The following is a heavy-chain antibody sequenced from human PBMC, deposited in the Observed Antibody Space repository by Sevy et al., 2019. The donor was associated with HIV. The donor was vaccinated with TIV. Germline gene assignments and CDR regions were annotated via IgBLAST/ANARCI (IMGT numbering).Heavy chain of an antibody. V-gene: IGHV4-34*01. CDR2: INHSGST. J-gene: IGHJ4*02. Sequence: KQSQTLSLTCAVYGGSFSGYYWSWIRQPPGKGLEWIGEINHSGSTNYNPSLKSRVTISVDTSKNQFSLKLSSVTAADTAVYYCAIGPYYDILTGSGGGYWGQGTLVTVSS. D-gene: IGHD3-9*01. CDR1: GGSFSGYY. CDR3: AIGPYYDILTGSGGGY.